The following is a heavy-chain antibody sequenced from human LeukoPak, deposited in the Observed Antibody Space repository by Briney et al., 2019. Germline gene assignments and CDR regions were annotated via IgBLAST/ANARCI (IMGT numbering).Heavy chain of an antibody. CDR3: ARDSPSRGSSWYV. Sequence: PGGSLRLSCAASGFTFSSYGMPWVRQAPGKGLEWVAVIWYDGSNKYYADSVKGRFTISRDNSKNTLYLQMNSLRAEDTAVYYCARDSPSRGSSWYVWGQGTLVTVSS. J-gene: IGHJ4*02. CDR2: IWYDGSNK. CDR1: GFTFSSYG. V-gene: IGHV3-33*01. D-gene: IGHD6-13*01.